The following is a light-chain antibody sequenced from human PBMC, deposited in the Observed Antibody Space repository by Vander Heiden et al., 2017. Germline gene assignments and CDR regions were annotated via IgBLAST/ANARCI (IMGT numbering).Light chain of an antibody. J-gene: IGKJ4*01. CDR3: QQDYNLHA. Sequence: DIQMTQSPSSLSASVGDRVTITCQASQDISNYLNWYQQKPGKAPKLLIYDASNLETGVPSRFSGSGSGTDFTFTISSLQPEDIATYYWQQDYNLHAFGGGTKVEIK. V-gene: IGKV1-33*01. CDR2: DAS. CDR1: QDISNY.